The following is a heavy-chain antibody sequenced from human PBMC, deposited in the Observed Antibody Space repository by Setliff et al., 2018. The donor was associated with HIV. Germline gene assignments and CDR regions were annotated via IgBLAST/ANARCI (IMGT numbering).Heavy chain of an antibody. CDR2: INPNSGGT. D-gene: IGHD3-22*01. J-gene: IGHJ6*03. CDR1: GYSFSDYY. Sequence: GASVKVSCKASGYSFSDYYIHWVRQAPGHGFQWMGWINPNSGGTQYAQKFQGRVTMTRDTSISTGSMELSRLRPDDTAVYYCARDIGGYWDYHYYMDVWGKGTTVTVSS. CDR3: ARDIGGYWDYHYYMDV. V-gene: IGHV1-2*02.